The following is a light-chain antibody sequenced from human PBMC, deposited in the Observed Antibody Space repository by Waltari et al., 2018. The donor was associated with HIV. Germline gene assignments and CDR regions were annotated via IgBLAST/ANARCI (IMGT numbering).Light chain of an antibody. Sequence: DIVMTQSPLSLPVTPGEPASISCRSSQSLMHRIGYNYVDWYLQKPGQSQQGLIYLGSNRASGVPDRFSGSVSGTDFTLKISRVEPEDVGVYYCMQTLQTPWTFGQGTKVEIK. CDR2: LGS. CDR1: QSLMHRIGYNY. CDR3: MQTLQTPWT. J-gene: IGKJ1*01. V-gene: IGKV2-28*01.